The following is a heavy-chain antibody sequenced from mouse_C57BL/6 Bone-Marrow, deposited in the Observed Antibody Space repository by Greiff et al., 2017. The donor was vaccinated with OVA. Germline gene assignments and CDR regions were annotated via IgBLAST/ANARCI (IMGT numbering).Heavy chain of an antibody. V-gene: IGHV1-59*01. CDR3: ALRAY. D-gene: IGHD1-1*01. Sequence: QVHVKQPGAELVRPGTSVKLSCKASGYTFTSYWMHWVKQRPGQGLEWIGVIDPSDSYTNYNQKFKGKATLTVDTSSSTAYMRLSSLTSEDSAVYYCALRAYWGQGTLVTVSA. J-gene: IGHJ3*01. CDR1: GYTFTSYW. CDR2: IDPSDSYT.